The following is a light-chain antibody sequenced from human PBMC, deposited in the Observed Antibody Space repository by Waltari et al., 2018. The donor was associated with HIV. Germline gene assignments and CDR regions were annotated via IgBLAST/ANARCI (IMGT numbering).Light chain of an antibody. J-gene: IGLJ3*02. V-gene: IGLV6-57*01. Sequence: NFMLTQPHSVSESPGQTVTISCTRTSGSIAINFIQWFHKRPGRTPTPFISADNQRPSGVPDRFSGSIDTSSNSASLTISGLQTEDEADYYCQSYDRHSWVFGGGTKLTVL. CDR2: ADN. CDR3: QSYDRHSWV. CDR1: SGSIAINF.